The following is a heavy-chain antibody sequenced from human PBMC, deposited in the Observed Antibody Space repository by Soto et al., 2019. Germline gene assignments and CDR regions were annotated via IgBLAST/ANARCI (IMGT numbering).Heavy chain of an antibody. Sequence: QVQLVQSGAEVKKPGASVKVSCKASGYTFTSYDINWVRQATGQGLEWMGWMNPNSGNTGYAQKFEGRVTMTRNTSISTAYMELSSMRSEDTAVYYCARGINYYDSGDDAFAIWGQGTMVTVSS. V-gene: IGHV1-8*01. CDR3: ARGINYYDSGDDAFAI. J-gene: IGHJ3*02. CDR2: MNPNSGNT. D-gene: IGHD3-10*01. CDR1: GYTFTSYD.